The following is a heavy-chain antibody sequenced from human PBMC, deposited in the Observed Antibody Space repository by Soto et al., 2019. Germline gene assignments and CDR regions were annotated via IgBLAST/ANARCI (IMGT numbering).Heavy chain of an antibody. CDR2: IYWDDEK. CDR1: GFSLSTSGVG. CDR3: ARRGSGCSGCICYGWAYFDY. J-gene: IGHJ4*02. Sequence: QITLKESGPTLVKPTQTLTLTCTFSGFSLSTSGVGVGWIRQPPGKALEWLALIYWDDEKRYSPSLGSRLTITKDTSKNQVVLRMTSVDPVDTATYYCARRGSGCSGCICYGWAYFDYWGQGALVTVSS. V-gene: IGHV2-5*02. D-gene: IGHD2-15*01.